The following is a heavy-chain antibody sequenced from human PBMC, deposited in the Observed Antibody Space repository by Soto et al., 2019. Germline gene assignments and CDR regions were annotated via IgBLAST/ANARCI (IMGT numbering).Heavy chain of an antibody. CDR2: INAGNGNT. V-gene: IGHV1-3*01. Sequence: ASVKVSCKASGYTFTSYAMHWVRQAPGQRLEWMGWINAGNGNTKYSQKFQGRVTITRDTSASTAYMELSSLISEDAAVYYCARGIWTNTRGAYYFDYWGQGTLVTVSS. CDR1: GYTFTSYA. CDR3: ARGIWTNTRGAYYFDY. J-gene: IGHJ4*02. D-gene: IGHD2-8*01.